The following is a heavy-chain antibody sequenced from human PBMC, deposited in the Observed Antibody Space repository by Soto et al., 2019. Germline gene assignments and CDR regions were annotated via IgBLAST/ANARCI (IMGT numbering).Heavy chain of an antibody. CDR3: ARASYGRLIDYYYYYGMDV. V-gene: IGHV1-69*13. Sequence: SVKVSCKASGGTFSSYAISWVRQAPGQGLEWMGGIIPIFGTANYAQKFQGRVTITADESTSTAYMELSSLRSEDTAAYYCARASYGRLIDYYYYYGMDVWGQGTTVTVSS. D-gene: IGHD5-18*01. CDR2: IIPIFGTA. CDR1: GGTFSSYA. J-gene: IGHJ6*02.